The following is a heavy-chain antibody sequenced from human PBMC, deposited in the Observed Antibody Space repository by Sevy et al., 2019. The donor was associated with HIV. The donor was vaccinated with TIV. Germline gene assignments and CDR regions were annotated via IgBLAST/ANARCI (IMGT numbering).Heavy chain of an antibody. J-gene: IGHJ4*02. D-gene: IGHD4-17*01. CDR1: AINIRDYW. CDR3: ARDLEFYDSGDYGPAFMPDY. V-gene: IGHV3-7*01. Sequence: GGSLRLSCEASAINIRDYWMNWVRQAPGKGLEWVANINPDGSKIYYADSVKGRFTISRDIAKNTLHLQMNSQRAEDTAVYYCARDLEFYDSGDYGPAFMPDYWGQGTLVTVSS. CDR2: INPDGSKI.